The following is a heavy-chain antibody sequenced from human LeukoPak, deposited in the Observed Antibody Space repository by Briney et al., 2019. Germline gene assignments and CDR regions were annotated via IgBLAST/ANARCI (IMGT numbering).Heavy chain of an antibody. Sequence: PSETLPLTCTVSGGSISSYYWSWIRQPPGKGLEWIAYISDSGSTNYNPSLKSRVTISVDTSKNQFSLKLSSVTAADTAVYYCARHGGYYSFDYWGQGTLVTVSS. D-gene: IGHD1-26*01. CDR1: GGSISSYY. V-gene: IGHV4-59*08. CDR2: ISDSGST. CDR3: ARHGGYYSFDY. J-gene: IGHJ4*02.